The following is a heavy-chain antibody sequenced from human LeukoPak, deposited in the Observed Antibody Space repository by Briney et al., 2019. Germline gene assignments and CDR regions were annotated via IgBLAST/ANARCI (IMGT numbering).Heavy chain of an antibody. CDR3: ARTYGDYDYYYGMDV. D-gene: IGHD4-17*01. CDR1: GITGSSHS. J-gene: IGHJ6*01. V-gene: IGHV3-66*01. CDR2: IDSGGST. Sequence: PGGSLRLSGAASGITGSSHSMTWVRQAPGKGLEWVSVIDSGGSTNSADSVKVRFSVASENSTNTLYLQMNSLRVEDTAVYYCARTYGDYDYYYGMDVWGQGTTVTVSS.